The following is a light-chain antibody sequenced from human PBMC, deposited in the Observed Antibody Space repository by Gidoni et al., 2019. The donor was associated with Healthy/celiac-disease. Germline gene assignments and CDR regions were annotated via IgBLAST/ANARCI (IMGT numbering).Light chain of an antibody. J-gene: IGKJ1*01. CDR1: QSISSW. Sequence: DIQMTKSPSTLSASVGDRVTITCRASQSISSWLAWYQQKPGKAPKLLIYKASSLERGVPSRFSGSGSGTEFTLTISSLQPDDFATYYCQQYNSYWTFGQGTKVEIK. CDR3: QQYNSYWT. CDR2: KAS. V-gene: IGKV1-5*03.